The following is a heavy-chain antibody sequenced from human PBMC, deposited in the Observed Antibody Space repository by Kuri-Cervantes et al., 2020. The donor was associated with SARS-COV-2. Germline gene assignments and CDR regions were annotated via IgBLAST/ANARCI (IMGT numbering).Heavy chain of an antibody. CDR3: ARGMAEVSHYFDY. V-gene: IGHV4-61*01. D-gene: IGHD5-24*01. J-gene: IGHJ4*02. CDR2: VYYSGST. CDR1: GGSVSSGSYY. Sequence: SETLSLTCTVSGGSVSSGSYYWSWIRQPPGKGLEWIGYVYYSGSTNYNPSLKSRVTISVDTSKNQLSLNVSSVTAADTAVYYCARGMAEVSHYFDYWGQGTLVTDSS.